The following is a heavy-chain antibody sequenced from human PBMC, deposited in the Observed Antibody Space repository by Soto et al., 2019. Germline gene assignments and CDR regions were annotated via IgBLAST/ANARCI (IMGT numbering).Heavy chain of an antibody. CDR1: GYSFTNYC. CDR3: ARHGAPYSSGWYYFDY. V-gene: IGHV5-10-1*01. CDR2: IDPSDSYT. D-gene: IGHD6-19*01. Sequence: GESLKISCKASGYSFTNYCINWVRQMPGKGLEWMGKIDPSDSYTIYSPSFQGHVTISTDRSINTAYLQWSSLKASDTAMYYCARHGAPYSSGWYYFDYWGQGTLVTVPQ. J-gene: IGHJ4*02.